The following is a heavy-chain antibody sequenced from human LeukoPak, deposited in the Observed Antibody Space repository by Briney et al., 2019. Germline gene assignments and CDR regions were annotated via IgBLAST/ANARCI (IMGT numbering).Heavy chain of an antibody. CDR1: GFTFSSYS. CDR3: ARDFTIFGEVINWFDP. CDR2: ISSSSSTI. Sequence: GGSLRLSCAASGFTFSSYSMNWVCQAPGKGLEWVSYISSSSSTIYYADSVKGRFTISRDNAKNSLYLQMNSLRAEDTAVYYCARDFTIFGEVINWFDPWGQGTLVTVSS. V-gene: IGHV3-48*01. J-gene: IGHJ5*02. D-gene: IGHD3-3*01.